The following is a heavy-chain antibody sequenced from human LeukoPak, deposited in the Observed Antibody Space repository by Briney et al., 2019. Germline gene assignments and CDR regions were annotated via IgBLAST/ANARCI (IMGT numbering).Heavy chain of an antibody. CDR2: INHSGST. CDR1: GGSFSGYY. D-gene: IGHD3-3*01. CDR3: ARGSPPRTYYDFWSGYPITSWFDP. Sequence: SETLSLTCAVYGGSFSGYYWSWIRQPPGKGLEWIGEINHSGSTNYNPSLKSRVTISVDTSKNQFSLKLSSVTAADTAVYYCARGSPPRTYYDFWSGYPITSWFDPWGQGTLVTVSS. J-gene: IGHJ5*02. V-gene: IGHV4-34*01.